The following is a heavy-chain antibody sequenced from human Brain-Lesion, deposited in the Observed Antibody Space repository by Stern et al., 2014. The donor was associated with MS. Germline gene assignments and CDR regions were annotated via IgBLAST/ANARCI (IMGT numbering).Heavy chain of an antibody. Sequence: QVQLGQSGAEVKKPGSSVKVSCKTSGGTFSSYTITWVRQAPGQGLEWMGRIISLLDIADYAQKFQGRVTITADKSTSTAYMELSSLRSEDTDVYYCARESTGDAFDIWGQGTMVTVSS. J-gene: IGHJ3*02. CDR1: GGTFSSYT. CDR3: ARESTGDAFDI. CDR2: IISLLDIA. D-gene: IGHD3-10*01. V-gene: IGHV1-69*09.